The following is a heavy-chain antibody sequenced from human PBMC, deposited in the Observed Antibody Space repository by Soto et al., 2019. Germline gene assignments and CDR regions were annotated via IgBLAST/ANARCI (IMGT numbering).Heavy chain of an antibody. Sequence: PXGSLRLSCVAAGFDFNYYNMNWVRQAPGKGLEWVSSISSSSNYIYYADSLKGRFTISRDNAKASLFLQIDSLTAGDTAVYYCARSVRRSPPNFDLWGQGTLVTVSS. CDR2: ISSSSNYI. CDR1: GFDFNYYN. V-gene: IGHV3-21*01. J-gene: IGHJ4*02. CDR3: ARSVRRSPPNFDL. D-gene: IGHD1-26*01.